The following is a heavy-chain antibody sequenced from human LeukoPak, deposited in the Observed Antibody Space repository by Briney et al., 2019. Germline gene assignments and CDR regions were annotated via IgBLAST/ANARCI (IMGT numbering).Heavy chain of an antibody. D-gene: IGHD2-2*01. CDR2: IYYSGST. CDR3: ARDDVVVVPAATFDY. Sequence: SETLSLTCTVSGGSISSSSYYWGWIRQPPGKGLEWIGSIYYSGSTYYNPSLKSRVTISVDTSKNQFSLKLSSVTAADTAVYYCARDDVVVVPAATFDYWGQGTLVTVSS. J-gene: IGHJ4*02. CDR1: GGSISSSSYY. V-gene: IGHV4-39*07.